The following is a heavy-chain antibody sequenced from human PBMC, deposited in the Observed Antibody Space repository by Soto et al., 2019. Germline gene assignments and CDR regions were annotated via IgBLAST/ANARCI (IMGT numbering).Heavy chain of an antibody. J-gene: IGHJ6*02. CDR1: GFTFSSYA. Sequence: GGSLRLSCAASGFTFSSYAMHWVRQAPGKGLEWVAVISYDGSNKYYADSVKGRFTISRDNSKNTLYLQMNSLRAEDTAVYYCARHGNGTLYYYGMDVWGQGTTVTVSS. D-gene: IGHD1-1*01. V-gene: IGHV3-30-3*01. CDR2: ISYDGSNK. CDR3: ARHGNGTLYYYGMDV.